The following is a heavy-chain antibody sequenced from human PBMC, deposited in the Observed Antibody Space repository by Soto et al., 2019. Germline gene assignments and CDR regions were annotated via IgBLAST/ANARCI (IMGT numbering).Heavy chain of an antibody. J-gene: IGHJ5*02. CDR2: IGGSGVST. D-gene: IGHD2-2*01. CDR1: GFTFSSFA. Sequence: PGGSLRLSCAASGFTFSSFAMSWVRQAPAKGLEWVSTIGGSGVSTDYADSVKGRFTISRDNSKNTLYLQMNSLRAEDTAVYYCARERRHPINCISTSCYRYRGWFDPWGQGTLVTVSS. CDR3: ARERRHPINCISTSCYRYRGWFDP. V-gene: IGHV3-23*01.